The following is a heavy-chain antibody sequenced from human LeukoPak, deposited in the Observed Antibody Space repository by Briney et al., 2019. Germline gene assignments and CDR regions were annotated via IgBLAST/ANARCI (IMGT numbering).Heavy chain of an antibody. Sequence: GGSLRLSCAASGFTFSSYAMSWVRQAPGKGLEWVSAISGSGGSTYHADSVKGRFTISRDNSKNTLYLQMNSLRAEDTAVYYCAKTPDNYYYYYGMDVWGQGTTVTVSS. CDR1: GFTFSSYA. CDR2: ISGSGGST. J-gene: IGHJ6*02. V-gene: IGHV3-23*01. D-gene: IGHD1-20*01. CDR3: AKTPDNYYYYYGMDV.